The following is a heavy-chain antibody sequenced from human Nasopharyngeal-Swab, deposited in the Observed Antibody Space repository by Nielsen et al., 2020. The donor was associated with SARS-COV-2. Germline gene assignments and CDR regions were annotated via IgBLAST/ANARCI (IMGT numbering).Heavy chain of an antibody. CDR2: IYCSGST. CDR1: GGSISSGDYY. J-gene: IGHJ6*03. D-gene: IGHD3-16*01. CDR3: ARGGAGYYYMDV. V-gene: IGHV4-30-4*01. Sequence: SETLSLTCTVSGGSISSGDYYWSWIRQPPGKGLEWIGYIYCSGSTYYNPSLKSRVTISVDTSKNQFSLKLSSVTAADTAVYYCARGGAGYYYMDVWGKGTTVTVSS.